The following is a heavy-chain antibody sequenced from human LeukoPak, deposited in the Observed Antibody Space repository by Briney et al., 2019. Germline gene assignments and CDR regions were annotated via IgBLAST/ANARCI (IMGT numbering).Heavy chain of an antibody. CDR1: GGTFSSYA. CDR3: ARAPFDYGDYYNYFDY. CDR2: IIPIFGTA. V-gene: IGHV1-69*01. Sequence: SVKVSCTASGGTFSSYAISWVRQAPGQGLEWMGGIIPIFGTANYAQKFQGRVTITADESMSTAYMELSSLRSEDTAVYYCARAPFDYGDYYNYFDYWGQGTLVTVSS. D-gene: IGHD4-17*01. J-gene: IGHJ4*02.